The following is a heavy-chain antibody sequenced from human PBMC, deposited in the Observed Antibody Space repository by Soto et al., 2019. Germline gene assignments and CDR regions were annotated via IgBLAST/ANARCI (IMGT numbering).Heavy chain of an antibody. D-gene: IGHD2-15*01. CDR3: AKYAGSVCSGGSCYFQALDS. Sequence: PGGSLRLSCAASGFTFSNYAMSWVRQAPGKGLEWVSGISVRGGSTYYADSVKGRFTISRDNSKNTLYVQMNSLRVDDTAVYYCAKYAGSVCSGGSCYFQALDSWGQGTLVTVSS. V-gene: IGHV3-23*01. J-gene: IGHJ4*02. CDR1: GFTFSNYA. CDR2: ISVRGGST.